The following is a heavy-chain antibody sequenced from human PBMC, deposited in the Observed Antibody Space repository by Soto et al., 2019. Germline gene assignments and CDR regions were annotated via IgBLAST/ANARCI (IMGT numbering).Heavy chain of an antibody. V-gene: IGHV1-69*13. CDR2: IIPIFGTA. J-gene: IGHJ4*02. CDR3: ARESSYYDSSGYSPEHFDY. Sequence: SVKVSCKASGGTFSSYAISWVRQAPGQGLEWMGGIIPIFGTANYAQKFQGRVTITADESTSTAYMELSSLRSEDTAVYYCARESSYYDSSGYSPEHFDYWGQGTLVTVSS. D-gene: IGHD3-22*01. CDR1: GGTFSSYA.